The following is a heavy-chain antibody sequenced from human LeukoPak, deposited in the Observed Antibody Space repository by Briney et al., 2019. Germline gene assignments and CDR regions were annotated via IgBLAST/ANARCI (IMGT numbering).Heavy chain of an antibody. CDR3: ARDRDYDGMDV. CDR2: INPSGGST. V-gene: IGHV1-46*01. CDR1: GYTFTSYY. J-gene: IGHJ6*02. Sequence: ASVKVSCKASGYTFTSYYMHWVRQAPGQGLEWMGIINPSGGSTSYAQKFQGRVTITADESTSTAYMELSSLRSEDTAVYYCARDRDYDGMDVWGQGTTVTVSS.